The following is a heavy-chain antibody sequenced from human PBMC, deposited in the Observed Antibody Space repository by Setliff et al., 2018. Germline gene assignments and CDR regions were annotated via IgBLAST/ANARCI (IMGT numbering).Heavy chain of an antibody. V-gene: IGHV1-46*01. CDR1: GYTFTSYY. Sequence: ASVKVSCKASGYTFTSYYMHWVRQAPGQGLEWMGIINPSGGSTSYAQKFQGRVTMTRDTSTSTVYMELSSLRSEDTAVYYCARDPTTYYDILTGSSSRRYGMDVSGQGTTVTVSS. CDR2: INPSGGST. CDR3: ARDPTTYYDILTGSSSRRYGMDV. D-gene: IGHD3-9*01. J-gene: IGHJ6*02.